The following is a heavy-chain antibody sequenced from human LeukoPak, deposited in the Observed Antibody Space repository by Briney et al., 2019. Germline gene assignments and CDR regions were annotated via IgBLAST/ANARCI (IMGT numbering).Heavy chain of an antibody. J-gene: IGHJ6*03. CDR2: IIPIFGTA. CDR3: ARCDHSGTTGDYYYYMDV. V-gene: IGHV1-69*13. CDR1: GGTFSSYA. D-gene: IGHD1-26*01. Sequence: VASVKVSCKASGGTFSSYAISWVRQAPGQGLEWMGGIIPIFGTANYAQKFQGRVTITADESTSTAYMELSSLRSEDTAVYYCARCDHSGTTGDYYYYMDVWGKGTTVTISS.